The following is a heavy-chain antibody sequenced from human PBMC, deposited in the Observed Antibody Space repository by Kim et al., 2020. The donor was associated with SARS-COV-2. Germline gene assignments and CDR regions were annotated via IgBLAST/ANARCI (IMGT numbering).Heavy chain of an antibody. V-gene: IGHV2-5*02. D-gene: IGHD2-2*01. CDR2: IYWDDDK. CDR3: AHTHTTYKGYCSSTSCPSVPYYFDY. Sequence: SGPTLVKPTQTLTLTCTFSGFSLSTSGVGVGWNRQPPGKALEWLALIYWDDDKRYSPSLKSRLTITKDTSKNQVVLTMTNMDPVDTATYYCAHTHTTYKGYCSSTSCPSVPYYFDYWGQGTLVTVSS. J-gene: IGHJ4*02. CDR1: GFSLSTSGVG.